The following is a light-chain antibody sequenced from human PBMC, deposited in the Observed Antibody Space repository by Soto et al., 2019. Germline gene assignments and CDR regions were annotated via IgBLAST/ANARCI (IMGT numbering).Light chain of an antibody. Sequence: DIQMTQSPSSLSASVGDRVTITCQASQDISTSLNWYQQKPGRAPKLLIYDASNLETGVPSWFSGSGSGTEFTLTISSLQPDDFATYYCQQYNSYSPWTFGQGTKVDIK. CDR1: QDISTS. J-gene: IGKJ1*01. CDR3: QQYNSYSPWT. CDR2: DAS. V-gene: IGKV1-33*01.